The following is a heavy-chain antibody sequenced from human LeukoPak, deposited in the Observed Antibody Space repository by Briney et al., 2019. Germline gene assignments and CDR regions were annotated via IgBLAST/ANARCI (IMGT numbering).Heavy chain of an antibody. J-gene: IGHJ4*02. CDR2: TYYRSKWFI. Sequence: SQTLSLTCGLSGDSLSSNSAAWHWIRQSPARGLEWLVRTYYRSKWFINYAPFVKSRIIINPDTPKNQVSLQLNSVTPEDTAVYYCTRSDCSSGRCPGFDNWGQGTLVTVSS. CDR1: GDSLSSNSAA. D-gene: IGHD6-19*01. CDR3: TRSDCSSGRCPGFDN. V-gene: IGHV6-1*01.